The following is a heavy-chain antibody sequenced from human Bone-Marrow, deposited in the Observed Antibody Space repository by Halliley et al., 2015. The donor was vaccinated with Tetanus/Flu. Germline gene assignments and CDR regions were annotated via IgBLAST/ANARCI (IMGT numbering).Heavy chain of an antibody. J-gene: IGHJ3*02. CDR3: AREVGGMVVGLDAFAI. V-gene: IGHV1-69*01. CDR2: IMPIFGTV. Sequence: QLVQSGAEVKKPGPSVKVSCKASGCTFTNYAVNWVRQAPGQGLEWVGGIMPIFGTVNYGQKFQGRVTLTADETASTAYLELSSLNSEDRAVYYCAREVGGMVVGLDAFAIWGRGTMVTVSS. D-gene: IGHD3-22*01. CDR1: GCTFTNYA.